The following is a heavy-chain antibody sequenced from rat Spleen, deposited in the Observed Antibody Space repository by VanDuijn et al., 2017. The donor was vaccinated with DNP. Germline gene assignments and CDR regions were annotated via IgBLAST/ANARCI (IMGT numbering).Heavy chain of an antibody. CDR3: ATFEGRDA. J-gene: IGHJ4*01. Sequence: EVQLVESGGGLVQPGRSLKLSCGASGFTFSDYYMAWVRQAPQKGLEWVATISTSGSRTYYADSVKGRFTISRDNAKSTLYLQMDSLRSEDTATYYCATFEGRDAWGQGTSVTVSS. CDR2: ISTSGSRT. V-gene: IGHV5-7*01. D-gene: IGHD1-11*01. CDR1: GFTFSDYY.